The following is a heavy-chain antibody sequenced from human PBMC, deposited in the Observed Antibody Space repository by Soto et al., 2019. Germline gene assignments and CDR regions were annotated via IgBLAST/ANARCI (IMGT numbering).Heavy chain of an antibody. V-gene: IGHV4-31*03. CDR2: IYYSGST. CDR3: AREYYDILTGYYRTDWYFDL. Sequence: QVQLQESGPGLVKPSQTLSLTCTVSGGSISSGGYYWSWIRQHPGKGLEWIGYIYYSGSTYYNPSLKSRVTISVDTSKNQFSLKLSSVTAAGTAVYYCAREYYDILTGYYRTDWYFDLWGRGTLVTVSS. J-gene: IGHJ2*01. D-gene: IGHD3-9*01. CDR1: GGSISSGGYY.